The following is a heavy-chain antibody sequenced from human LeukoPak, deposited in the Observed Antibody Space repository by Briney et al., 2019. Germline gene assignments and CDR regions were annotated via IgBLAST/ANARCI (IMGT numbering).Heavy chain of an antibody. CDR2: ISNNGGYT. J-gene: IGHJ4*02. CDR3: AKQLRYCSDGSCYFPY. CDR1: GFTFSSSA. Sequence: GGSLRLSCAASGFTFSSSAMSWVRQAPGKGLEWVSAISNNGGYTYYADSVQGRFTISRDNSKSTLCLQMNSLRAEDTAVYYCAKQLRYCSDGSCYFPYWGQGTLVTVSS. V-gene: IGHV3-23*01. D-gene: IGHD2-15*01.